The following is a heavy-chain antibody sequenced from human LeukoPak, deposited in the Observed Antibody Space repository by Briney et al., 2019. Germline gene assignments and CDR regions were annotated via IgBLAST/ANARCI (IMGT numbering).Heavy chain of an antibody. Sequence: GGSLRLSCAASGFTFSSYSMNWVRQAPGKGLEWVSSISSSSSYIYYADSVKGRFTISRDNAKNSLYLQMNSLRAEDTAVYYCARDIGIYGMDVWGQGTTVTVSS. J-gene: IGHJ6*02. CDR2: ISSSSSYI. CDR1: GFTFSSYS. D-gene: IGHD1-26*01. CDR3: ARDIGIYGMDV. V-gene: IGHV3-21*01.